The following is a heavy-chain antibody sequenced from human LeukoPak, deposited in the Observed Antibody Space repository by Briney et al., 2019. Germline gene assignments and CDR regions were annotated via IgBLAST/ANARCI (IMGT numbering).Heavy chain of an antibody. CDR2: MSPNSGDT. CDR1: GYTFTNYD. D-gene: IGHD3-10*01. J-gene: IGHJ4*02. CDR3: ARIFYGSGTFED. V-gene: IGHV1-8*01. Sequence: ASVKVSCKASGYTFTNYDINWVRQAPGQGLEWMGWMSPNSGDTGYAQKFQGRVTVTRNTSIGTAYLELSSLKSDATAVYYCARIFYGSGTFEDWGQGTLVTVSS.